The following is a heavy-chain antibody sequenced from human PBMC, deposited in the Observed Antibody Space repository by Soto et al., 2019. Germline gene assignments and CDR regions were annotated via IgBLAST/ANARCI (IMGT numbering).Heavy chain of an antibody. CDR3: AKRNSD. J-gene: IGHJ4*02. V-gene: IGHV3-23*01. D-gene: IGHD2-15*01. CDR1: GFSFSNYA. CDR2: ISASGGST. Sequence: EVQVLESGGGLVQPGGSLRLSCAAFGFSFSNYAMTWVRQAPGKGLEWVSSISASGGSTFYADSVKGRFTISRDNSKNTLYLQMNTLRAEDTAVYYCAKRNSDWGQGTLVTVSS.